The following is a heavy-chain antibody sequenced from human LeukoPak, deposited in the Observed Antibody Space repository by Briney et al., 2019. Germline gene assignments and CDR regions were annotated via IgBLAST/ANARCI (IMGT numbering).Heavy chain of an antibody. D-gene: IGHD3-22*01. CDR1: GFPFSSYS. Sequence: GGSLRLSCVASGFPFSSYSFHWVRQAPGKGLEWVALLSYDGSIKHYADSVKGRFTLSRDNSKSSVYLQMNSLRDEDTAVYYCAIMHRYYDGSGYWVQWGQGTLVTVSS. CDR2: LSYDGSIK. J-gene: IGHJ4*02. CDR3: AIMHRYYDGSGYWVQ. V-gene: IGHV3-30*07.